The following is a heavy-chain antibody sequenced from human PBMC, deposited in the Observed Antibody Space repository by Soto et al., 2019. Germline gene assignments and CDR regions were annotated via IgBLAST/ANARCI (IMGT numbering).Heavy chain of an antibody. CDR3: ARDRFGLRLRVLGY. V-gene: IGHV1-69*06. Sequence: QVQLVQSGAEVKKPGSSVKVSCKASGGTFSSYAISWVRQAPGQGLEWMGGIIPIFGTANYAQKFQGRVTITADKSTSTAYMELSSLRSEDTAVYYCARDRFGLRLRVLGYWGQGTLVTVSS. CDR1: GGTFSSYA. CDR2: IIPIFGTA. D-gene: IGHD5-12*01. J-gene: IGHJ4*02.